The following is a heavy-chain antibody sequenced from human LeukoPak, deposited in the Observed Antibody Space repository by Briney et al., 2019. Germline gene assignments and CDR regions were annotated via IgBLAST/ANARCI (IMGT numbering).Heavy chain of an antibody. CDR3: ARASRAMAFDI. D-gene: IGHD5-18*01. Sequence: RFQGRVTMTTDTSTSTAYMELRSLRSDDTAVYYCARASRAMAFDIWGQGTMVTVSS. J-gene: IGHJ3*02. V-gene: IGHV1-18*01.